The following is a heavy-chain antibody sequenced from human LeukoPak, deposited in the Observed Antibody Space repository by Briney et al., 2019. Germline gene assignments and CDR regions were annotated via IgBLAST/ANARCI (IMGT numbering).Heavy chain of an antibody. CDR1: GFTFSSYT. Sequence: PGGSLRLSCAASGFTFSSYTMNWVRQAPGKGLEWVSSISSSSSYIYYADSVKGRFAISRDNAKNSLYLQMNSLRAEDTAVYYCARDRPILNPDAFDIWGQGTMVTVSS. V-gene: IGHV3-21*01. J-gene: IGHJ3*02. CDR2: ISSSSSYI. CDR3: ARDRPILNPDAFDI. D-gene: IGHD2/OR15-2a*01.